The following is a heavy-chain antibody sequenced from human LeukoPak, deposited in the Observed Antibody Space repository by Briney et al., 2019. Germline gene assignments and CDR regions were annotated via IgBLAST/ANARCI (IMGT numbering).Heavy chain of an antibody. CDR2: IYLSGST. CDR3: SRDQGGGRHARVAFDI. D-gene: IGHD1-26*01. J-gene: IGHJ3*02. Sequence: SGTLSLTCAVSGGSISSSNWWAWVRQPPGKGLEWIGEIYLSGSTNYNPSLKSRVTVSVDKSKNQFSLRLTSVTAADTAVYYCSRDQGGGRHARVAFDIWGQGTKVTVSS. CDR1: GGSISSSNW. V-gene: IGHV4-4*02.